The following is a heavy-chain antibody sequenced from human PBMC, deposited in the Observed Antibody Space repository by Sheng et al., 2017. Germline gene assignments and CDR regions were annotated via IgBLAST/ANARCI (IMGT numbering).Heavy chain of an antibody. J-gene: IGHJ4*02. D-gene: IGHD3-22*01. CDR2: INWNGGST. CDR1: GFTFDDYG. CDR3: ARDSAEYYYDSSGYYYATTGGFDY. Sequence: EVQLVESGGGVVRPRGFTFDDYGMSWVRQAPGKGLEWVSGINWNGGSTGYADSVKGRFTISRDNAKNSLYLQMNSLRAEDTALYYCARDSAEYYYDSSGYYYATTGGFDYWGQGTLVTVSS. V-gene: IGHV3-20*03.